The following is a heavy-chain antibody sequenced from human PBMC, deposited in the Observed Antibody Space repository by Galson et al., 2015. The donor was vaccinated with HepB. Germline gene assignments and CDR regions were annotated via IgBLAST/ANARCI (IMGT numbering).Heavy chain of an antibody. CDR2: IIPIFGTA. J-gene: IGHJ4*02. D-gene: IGHD3-22*01. CDR3: ARLGTMIVREADY. Sequence: SVKVSCKASGGTFSSYAISWVRQAPGQGLEWMGGIIPIFGTANYAQKFQGRVTITADESTSTAYMELSSLRSEDTAVYYCARLGTMIVREADYWGQGTLVTVSS. V-gene: IGHV1-69*13. CDR1: GGTFSSYA.